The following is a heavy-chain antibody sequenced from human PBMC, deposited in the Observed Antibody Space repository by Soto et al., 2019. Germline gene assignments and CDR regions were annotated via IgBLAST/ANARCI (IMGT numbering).Heavy chain of an antibody. CDR2: IYWNDDK. CDR3: ARAQGSGIVNVLLWFGELLSEA. CDR1: GFSLSTSGVG. D-gene: IGHD3-10*01. Sequence: SGPTLVNPTQTLTLTCTFSGFSLSTSGVGVGWIRQPPGKALEWLALIYWNDDKRYSPSLKSRLTITKDTSKNQVVLTMTNMDPVDTATYYCARAQGSGIVNVLLWFGELLSEAWGKGTLVTVSS. V-gene: IGHV2-5*01. J-gene: IGHJ5*02.